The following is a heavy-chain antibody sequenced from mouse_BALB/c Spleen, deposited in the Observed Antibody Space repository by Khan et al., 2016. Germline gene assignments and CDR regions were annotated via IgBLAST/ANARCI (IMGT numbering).Heavy chain of an antibody. CDR3: ARITTYFDG. D-gene: IGHD1-1*01. V-gene: IGHV2-2*02. CDR2: IWSGGST. CDR1: GFSLTSYG. J-gene: IGHJ1*01. Sequence: QVQLQQSGPGLVQPSQSLSITCTVSGFSLTSYGVHWVRQSPGKGLEWLGVIWSGGSTDYNAAFISRLSISKDNSKSQVFFKMNSLPANDTAIYYCARITTYFDGWGAGTTVTVSS.